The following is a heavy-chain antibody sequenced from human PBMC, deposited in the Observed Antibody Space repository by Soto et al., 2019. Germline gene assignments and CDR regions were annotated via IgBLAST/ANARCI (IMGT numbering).Heavy chain of an antibody. D-gene: IGHD4-17*01. V-gene: IGHV3-23*01. CDR3: ANAGLRYGDWDY. Sequence: EVQLLESGGGLVQHGGSLRLSCAASGFTFGSYALSWVRQAPGQGLEWVSVIGATGVPYYADSVKGRFTISRDNSKNTLYLQMSSLRAEDTAVYYCANAGLRYGDWDYWGQGTLVTVSS. J-gene: IGHJ4*02. CDR2: IGATGVP. CDR1: GFTFGSYA.